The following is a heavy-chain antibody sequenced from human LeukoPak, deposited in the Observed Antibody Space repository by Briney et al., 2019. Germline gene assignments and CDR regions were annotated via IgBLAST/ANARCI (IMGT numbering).Heavy chain of an antibody. V-gene: IGHV3-23*01. CDR3: AKGFRYSYAYTYWYFDL. D-gene: IGHD5-18*01. CDR2: ISGNGVRT. CDR1: GFTFSDYY. J-gene: IGHJ2*01. Sequence: PGGSLRLSCAASGFTFSDYYMSWVRQAPGKGLEWVSAISGNGVRTYYADSLKGRFTISRDNSKNTLHLQMNSLRAEDTAVYYCAKGFRYSYAYTYWYFDLWGRGTLVTVSP.